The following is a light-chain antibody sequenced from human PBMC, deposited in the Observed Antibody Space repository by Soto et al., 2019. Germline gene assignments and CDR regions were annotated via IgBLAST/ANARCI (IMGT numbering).Light chain of an antibody. CDR2: AAS. V-gene: IGKV1-39*01. Sequence: DIQMTQSQSSLSASVGDRFTITCRASQSITSYLNWYQQKPGKAPKLLIYAASSLRSGVPSRFSGSGSGTDFTLTISSLQPEDFATYYCQQSYGTSFTFGPGTKVDIK. J-gene: IGKJ3*01. CDR1: QSITSY. CDR3: QQSYGTSFT.